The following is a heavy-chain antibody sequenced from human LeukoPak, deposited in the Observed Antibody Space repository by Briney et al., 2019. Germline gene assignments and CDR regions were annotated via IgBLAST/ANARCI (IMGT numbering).Heavy chain of an antibody. CDR1: GGSFSGYY. J-gene: IGHJ5*02. CDR3: ARGKEDIVVVVAATRTTREFDP. D-gene: IGHD2-15*01. V-gene: IGHV4-34*01. CDR2: INHSGST. Sequence: SETLSLTCAVYGGSFSGYYWSWIRQPPGKGLEWIGEINHSGSTNYNPSLKSRVTISVDTSKNQFSLKLSSVTAADTAVYYCARGKEDIVVVVAATRTTREFDPWGQGTLVTVSP.